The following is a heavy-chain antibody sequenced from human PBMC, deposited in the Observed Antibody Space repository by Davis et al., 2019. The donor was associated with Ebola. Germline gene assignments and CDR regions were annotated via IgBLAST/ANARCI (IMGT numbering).Heavy chain of an antibody. D-gene: IGHD1-14*01. V-gene: IGHV3-33*01. CDR3: ARDPAIGQPLSTFDV. J-gene: IGHJ3*01. CDR1: AFTFSVNG. CDR2: IWYDGSRE. Sequence: PWGSLRLSCTPSAFTFSVNGIHWVRQAPGKGLEWVALIWYDGSREYIADSMKGRFSISRDNSRNTLFLQVSSLRVEDTAVYYCARDPAIGQPLSTFDVWGQGTTVTVAS.